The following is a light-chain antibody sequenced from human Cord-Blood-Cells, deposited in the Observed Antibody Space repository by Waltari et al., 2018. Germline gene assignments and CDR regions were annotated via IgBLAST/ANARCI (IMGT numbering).Light chain of an antibody. CDR3: QAWDSSTAV. V-gene: IGLV3-1*01. Sequence: SYELTQPPSVSVSPGQTASITCSGDKLGDKYACWYQQKPGQSPVLVIYQDSKRPSGNPERFSGSNSENTATLTISETQAMDEADYYCQAWDSSTAVFGRGTKLTVL. CDR1: KLGDKY. J-gene: IGLJ3*02. CDR2: QDS.